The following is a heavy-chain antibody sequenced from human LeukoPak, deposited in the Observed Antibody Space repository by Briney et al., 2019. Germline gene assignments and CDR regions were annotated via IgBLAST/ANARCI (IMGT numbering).Heavy chain of an antibody. CDR1: GFTFGSCS. CDR3: ARVLYYVQYYYYGMDV. CDR2: ITPTADWT. Sequence: GGSLRLSCVASGFTFGSCSMTWVRQAPGKGLECVSTITPTADWTFYADSVKGRFSISRDNSKNTVYLQMNSLRAEDTAVYYCARVLYYVQYYYYGMDVWGQGTTVTVSS. J-gene: IGHJ6*02. D-gene: IGHD3-10*02. V-gene: IGHV3-23*01.